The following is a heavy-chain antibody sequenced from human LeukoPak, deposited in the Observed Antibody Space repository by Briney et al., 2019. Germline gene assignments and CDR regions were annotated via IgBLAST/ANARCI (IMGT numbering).Heavy chain of an antibody. D-gene: IGHD2-15*01. CDR1: EFTFSSYN. CDR3: ARDLGYCSGGSCYEGGWFDP. V-gene: IGHV3-21*04. CDR2: ISSSSRYI. Sequence: GGSLRLSCAASEFTFSSYNMNWVRQAPGKGLEWVSSISSSSRYIYYADSVKGRFTVSRDNAKNSLYLQMNSLRAEDTAVYYCARDLGYCSGGSCYEGGWFDPWGQGTLVTVSS. J-gene: IGHJ5*02.